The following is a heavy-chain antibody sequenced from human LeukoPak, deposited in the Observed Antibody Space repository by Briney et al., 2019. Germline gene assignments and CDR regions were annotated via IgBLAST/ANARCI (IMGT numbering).Heavy chain of an antibody. Sequence: GGSLRLSCSASGFTFTDYYMTWIRQAPGKGLECVSNIGNTHSYTDYEDSVKGRFNISRDNDKTTLYLQMNSLRAEDTAVYYCARDLGGAQPMGAFDIWGQGTMVTVSS. D-gene: IGHD3-10*01. CDR1: GFTFTDYY. V-gene: IGHV3-11*06. CDR2: IGNTHSYT. J-gene: IGHJ3*02. CDR3: ARDLGGAQPMGAFDI.